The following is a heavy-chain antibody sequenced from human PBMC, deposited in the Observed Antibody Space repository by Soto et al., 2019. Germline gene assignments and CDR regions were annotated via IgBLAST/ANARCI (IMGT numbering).Heavy chain of an antibody. V-gene: IGHV4-39*01. Sequence: ETLSLTCTVSGRSVTNSSYYWGWIRQSPGKGLEWIGSVYYRGRSYSKSSVKSRVTISVDTSKNRFSLSLNSVTASDTAVYFCVSQRTTVPTQAYFDYWGPGALVTVSS. CDR1: GRSVTNSSYY. J-gene: IGHJ4*02. CDR2: VYYRGRS. CDR3: VSQRTTVPTQAYFDY. D-gene: IGHD4-17*01.